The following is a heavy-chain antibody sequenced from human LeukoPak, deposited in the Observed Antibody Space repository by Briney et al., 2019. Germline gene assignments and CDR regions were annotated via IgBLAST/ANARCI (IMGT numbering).Heavy chain of an antibody. CDR1: GGTFSSYA. J-gene: IGHJ6*01. V-gene: IGHV1-69*13. CDR3: AKQSNDFWDGYSVPPGFGMDV. Sequence: SVKVSCKASGGTFSSYAISWVRQAPGQGLEWMRGIIPIFGTANYAQKFQGRVTITADESTSTAYMELSSLRAEDTAVYYCAKQSNDFWDGYSVPPGFGMDVWGQGTTVIVSS. D-gene: IGHD3-3*01. CDR2: IIPIFGTA.